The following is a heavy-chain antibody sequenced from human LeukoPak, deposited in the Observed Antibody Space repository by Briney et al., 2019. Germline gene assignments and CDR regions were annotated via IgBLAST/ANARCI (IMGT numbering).Heavy chain of an antibody. V-gene: IGHV3-74*01. D-gene: IGHD6-19*01. CDR1: RFTFSGHW. J-gene: IGHJ4*02. CDR3: ARGSGIITGIDE. Sequence: GGSLRLPCAASRFTFSGHWRHWVRQAPGKGLVGVSRIKEDGSHTNYADSVKGRFTISRDNAKNTLSLQMNSLRAEDTAVYYCARGSGIITGIDEWGQGTLVTVSS. CDR2: IKEDGSHT.